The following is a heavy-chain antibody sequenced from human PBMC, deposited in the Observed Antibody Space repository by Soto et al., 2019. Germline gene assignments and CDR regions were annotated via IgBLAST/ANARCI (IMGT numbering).Heavy chain of an antibody. Sequence: ASVKVSCKASGYTFTTYGINWVRQAPGQGLEWMGGIIPIFGTANYAQKFQGRVTITADESTSTAYMELSSLRSEDTAVYYCATRGVIPYYYYGMDVWGQGTTVTVSS. CDR3: ATRGVIPYYYYGMDV. D-gene: IGHD3-10*01. J-gene: IGHJ6*02. CDR1: GYTFTTYG. V-gene: IGHV1-69*13. CDR2: IIPIFGTA.